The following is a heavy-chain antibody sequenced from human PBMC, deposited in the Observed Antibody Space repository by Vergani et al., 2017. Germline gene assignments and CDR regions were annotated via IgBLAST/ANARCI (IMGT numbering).Heavy chain of an antibody. CDR1: GGSISSYY. Sequence: QVQLQESGPGLVKPSETLSLTCTVSGGSISSYYWSWIRQPPGKGLEWIGYIYYSGSTNYNPSLKSRVTISVDTSKNQFSLKLSSVTAADTAVYYCARGGSIMGALGDYWFDPWGQGTLVTVSS. CDR3: ARGGSIMGALGDYWFDP. V-gene: IGHV4-59*01. D-gene: IGHD1-26*01. J-gene: IGHJ5*02. CDR2: IYYSGST.